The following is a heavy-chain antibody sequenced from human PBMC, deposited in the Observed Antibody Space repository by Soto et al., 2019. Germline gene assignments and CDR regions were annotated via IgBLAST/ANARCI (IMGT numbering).Heavy chain of an antibody. CDR2: IYYSGRT. D-gene: IGHD6-19*01. V-gene: IGHV4-39*01. Sequence: QLQLQESGPGLVKPSETLSLTCTVSGGSITRSSYYWGWIRQRPGKGRVWIGTIYYSGRTYYNPSLKSRVTSTVDTSKNQFSLKLSSVTAADTAVYYCARRGSGGIAVAGTSFDYWGQGTLVTVSS. J-gene: IGHJ4*02. CDR1: GGSITRSSYY. CDR3: ARRGSGGIAVAGTSFDY.